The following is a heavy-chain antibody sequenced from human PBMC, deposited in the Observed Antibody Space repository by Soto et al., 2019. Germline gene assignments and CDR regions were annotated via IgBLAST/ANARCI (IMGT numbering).Heavy chain of an antibody. CDR2: INHSGST. D-gene: IGHD5-12*01. Sequence: PSETLSLTCAVYGGSFSGYYWSWIRQPPGKGLEWIGEINHSGSTNYNPSLKSRVTISVDTSKNQFSLKLSSVTAADTAVYYCARPLNIEGPTDYWGQGTLVTVSS. CDR3: ARPLNIEGPTDY. CDR1: GGSFSGYY. J-gene: IGHJ4*02. V-gene: IGHV4-34*01.